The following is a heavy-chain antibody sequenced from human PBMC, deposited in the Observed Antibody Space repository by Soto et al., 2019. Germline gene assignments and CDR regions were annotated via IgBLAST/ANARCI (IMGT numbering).Heavy chain of an antibody. CDR2: IYWDDQK. CDR1: GFSLRASGFG. V-gene: IGHV2-5*02. Sequence: QITLKESGPPLVQPTQTLTLACTFSGFSLRASGFGVGWIRQPPGKAPGWLAVIYWDDQKRYSPSLESRLTVTTNPXXNQVVLTMSNMALMDTGTYFCAHTTRLQLRADRDRRAAFAIWGQGTAVTVS. CDR3: AHTTRLQLRADRDRRAAFAI. D-gene: IGHD3-10*01. J-gene: IGHJ3*02.